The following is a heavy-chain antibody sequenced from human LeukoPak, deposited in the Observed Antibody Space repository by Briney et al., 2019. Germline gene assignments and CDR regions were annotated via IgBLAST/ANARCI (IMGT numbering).Heavy chain of an antibody. CDR1: GGTFSSYA. CDR3: ARSLGSGSPDPDV. V-gene: IGHV1-69*13. CDR2: IIPIFGTA. Sequence: SVKVSCKASGGTFSSYAISWVRLAPGQGLEWMGGIIPIFGTANYAQKFQGRVTITADESTSTAYMELSSLRSEDTAVYYCARSLGSGSPDPDVWGQGTTVTVSS. D-gene: IGHD3-10*01. J-gene: IGHJ6*02.